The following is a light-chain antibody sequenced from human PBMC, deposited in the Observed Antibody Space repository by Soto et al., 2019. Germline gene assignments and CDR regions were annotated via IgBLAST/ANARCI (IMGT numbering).Light chain of an antibody. J-gene: IGKJ2*01. CDR3: QQYGSSPPYT. Sequence: EIVLTQSPGTLSLSPGERATLSCRASQSVSSSYLAWYQQKPGQAPRLLIYGASSRATGIPDRFSGSGSGTDFNLTISRLEPEDFAVYYFQQYGSSPPYTFGQGTKLEIK. V-gene: IGKV3-20*01. CDR2: GAS. CDR1: QSVSSSY.